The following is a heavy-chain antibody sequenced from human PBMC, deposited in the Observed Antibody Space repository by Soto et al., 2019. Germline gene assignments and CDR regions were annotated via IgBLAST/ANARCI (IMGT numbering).Heavy chain of an antibody. Sequence: GASVKVSCKASGYTFTSYGISWVRQAPGRGLEWMGWISAYNGNTNYAQKLQGRVTMTTDTSTSTAYMELRSLRSDDTAVYYCASSSFYYDSSGFPHDAFDIWGQGTMVTVSS. D-gene: IGHD3-22*01. V-gene: IGHV1-18*01. CDR3: ASSSFYYDSSGFPHDAFDI. J-gene: IGHJ3*02. CDR2: ISAYNGNT. CDR1: GYTFTSYG.